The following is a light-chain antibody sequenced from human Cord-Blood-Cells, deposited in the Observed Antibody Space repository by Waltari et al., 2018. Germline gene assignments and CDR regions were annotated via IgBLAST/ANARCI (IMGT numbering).Light chain of an antibody. CDR1: RSVLYSSNNKNY. CDR2: WAS. Sequence: DILMTQPPASRAVSLGERATINCKSSRSVLYSSNNKNYLAWYQQKPGQPPKLLIYWASTRESGVPDRFSGSGSGTDFTLTISSLQAEDVAVYYCQQYYSTPFTFGPGTKVDIK. CDR3: QQYYSTPFT. V-gene: IGKV4-1*01. J-gene: IGKJ3*01.